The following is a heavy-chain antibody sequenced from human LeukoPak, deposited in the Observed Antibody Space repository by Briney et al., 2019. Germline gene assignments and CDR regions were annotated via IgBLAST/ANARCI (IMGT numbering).Heavy chain of an antibody. D-gene: IGHD3-16*02. CDR1: GYTVTGYY. J-gene: IGHJ4*02. CDR2: SNPNSGGT. Sequence: ASVKVSCKASGYTVTGYYMHWVRQAPGQGLEWMGWSNPNSGGTNYAQKFQGRVTMTTDTSISTAYMEVSRLRSDDTAVYYCAREFMITFGGVIVRSPFDYWGQGTLVTVSS. CDR3: AREFMITFGGVIVRSPFDY. V-gene: IGHV1-2*02.